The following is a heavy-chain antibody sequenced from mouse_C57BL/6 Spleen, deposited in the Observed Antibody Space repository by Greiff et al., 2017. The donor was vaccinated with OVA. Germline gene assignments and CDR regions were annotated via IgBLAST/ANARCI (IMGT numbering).Heavy chain of an antibody. V-gene: IGHV1-69*01. CDR3: ARRYYGNPWYFDV. CDR1: GYTFTSYW. Sequence: QVHVKQPGAELVMPGASVKLSCKASGYTFTSYWMHWVKQRPGQGLEWIGEIDPSDSYTNYNQKFKGKSTLTVDKSSSTAYMQLSSLTSEDSAVYYCARRYYGNPWYFDVWGTGTTVTVSS. D-gene: IGHD2-1*01. CDR2: IDPSDSYT. J-gene: IGHJ1*03.